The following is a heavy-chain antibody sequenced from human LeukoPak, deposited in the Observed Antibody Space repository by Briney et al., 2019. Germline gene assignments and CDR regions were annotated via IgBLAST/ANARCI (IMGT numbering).Heavy chain of an antibody. J-gene: IGHJ4*02. V-gene: IGHV3-30*02. D-gene: IGHD3-10*01. CDR3: AKALRTAMVRGLDY. Sequence: GGSLRLSCAASGFTFSSYGMHWVRQAPGKGPEWVAFIRYDGSNKYYADSVKGRFTISRDNSKNTLYLQMNSLRAEDTAVYYCAKALRTAMVRGLDYRGQGTLVTVSS. CDR1: GFTFSSYG. CDR2: IRYDGSNK.